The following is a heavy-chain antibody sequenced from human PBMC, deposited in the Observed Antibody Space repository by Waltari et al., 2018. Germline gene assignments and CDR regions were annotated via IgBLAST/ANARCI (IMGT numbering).Heavy chain of an antibody. Sequence: QVQLVQSGAEVKKPGASVKVSCKASGYTFTSYYMHWVRQAPGQGLEWMGIINPSGGSTSYAQKCQGRVTMTRDTSTSTVYMELSSLRSEDTAVYYCARDRGSGYSKNAFDIWGQGTMVTVSS. V-gene: IGHV1-46*01. CDR1: GYTFTSYY. CDR3: ARDRGSGYSKNAFDI. CDR2: INPSGGST. D-gene: IGHD3-22*01. J-gene: IGHJ3*02.